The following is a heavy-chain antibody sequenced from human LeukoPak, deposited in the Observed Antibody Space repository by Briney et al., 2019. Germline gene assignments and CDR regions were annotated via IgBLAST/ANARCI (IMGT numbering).Heavy chain of an antibody. CDR3: AKGNYYFDSSGYFHFDY. CDR1: GFTFSNYA. Sequence: PGGSLRLSCAASGFTFSNYAKSWVRQAPGKGLEWVSTISVSGGSTYYADSVKGRFTISRDNSKNTLYLQMNSLRAEDTAVYYCAKGNYYFDSSGYFHFDYWGQGTLVTVSS. CDR2: ISVSGGST. D-gene: IGHD3-22*01. V-gene: IGHV3-23*01. J-gene: IGHJ4*02.